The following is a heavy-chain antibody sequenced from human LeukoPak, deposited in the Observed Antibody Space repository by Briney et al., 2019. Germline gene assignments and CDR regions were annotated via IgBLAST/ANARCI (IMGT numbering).Heavy chain of an antibody. J-gene: IGHJ5*02. V-gene: IGHV3-23*01. CDR1: GFTFSGYA. CDR3: ARATVTRWFDP. Sequence: GGSLRLSCAASGFTFSGYAMSWVRQAPGKGLEWVSSISGSGAFTYYADSVKGRFPISRDNSKNTLYLQMNSLRAEDTAVYYCARATVTRWFDPWGQGTLVTVSS. CDR2: ISGSGAFT. D-gene: IGHD4-17*01.